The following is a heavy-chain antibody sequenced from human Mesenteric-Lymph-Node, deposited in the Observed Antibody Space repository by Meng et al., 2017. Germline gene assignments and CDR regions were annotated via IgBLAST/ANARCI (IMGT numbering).Heavy chain of an antibody. V-gene: IGHV3-30*01. D-gene: IGHD2-15*01. J-gene: IGHJ3*02. Sequence: GESLKISCAASGFTFSSYTFHWVRQAPGEGLEWVAGISYDERNKYLADSVKGRFTISRDNTMNTLYLQMNSLTVDDTALYYCATEGYCSGGSCFSSDGSGFDIWGQGTTVTVSS. CDR3: ATEGYCSGGSCFSSDGSGFDI. CDR1: GFTFSSYT. CDR2: ISYDERNK.